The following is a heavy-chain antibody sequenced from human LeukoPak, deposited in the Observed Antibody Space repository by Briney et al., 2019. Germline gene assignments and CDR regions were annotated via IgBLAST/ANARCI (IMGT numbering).Heavy chain of an antibody. D-gene: IGHD1-26*01. CDR3: AILGGATAYFDY. V-gene: IGHV1-8*03. CDR1: GYTFTSYD. J-gene: IGHJ4*02. CDR2: RNPNSGNT. Sequence: GPAVKVCCKASGYTFTSYDINWVRQATGQGLEWMGWRNPNSGNTGYAQKFQGRVTITRNTSISTAYMELSILRSEDTAVYYCAILGGATAYFDYWGQGTLVTVSS.